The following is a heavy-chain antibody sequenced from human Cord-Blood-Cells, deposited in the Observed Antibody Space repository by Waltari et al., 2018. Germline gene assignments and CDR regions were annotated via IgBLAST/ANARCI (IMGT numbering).Heavy chain of an antibody. CDR1: GYSISSGYY. D-gene: IGHD2-15*01. CDR3: ARVGAYCSGGSCYSDY. V-gene: IGHV4-38-2*01. Sequence: QVQLQESGPGLVKPSETLSLTCAVSGYSISSGYYWGWIRQPPGKGLEWIGSIYQSGSTYYTASIRSRVTSSVDTSKNQFSLKLSSVTAADTAVYYCARVGAYCSGGSCYSDYWGQGTLVTVSS. CDR2: IYQSGST. J-gene: IGHJ4*02.